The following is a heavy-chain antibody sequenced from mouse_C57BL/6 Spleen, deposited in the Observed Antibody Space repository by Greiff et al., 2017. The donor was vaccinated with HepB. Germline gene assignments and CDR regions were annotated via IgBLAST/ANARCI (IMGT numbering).Heavy chain of an antibody. V-gene: IGHV2-6-1*01. D-gene: IGHD2-2*01. CDR1: GFSLTSYG. CDR2: IWSDGST. J-gene: IGHJ4*01. Sequence: VKLQESGPGLVAPSQSLSITCTVSGFSLTSYGVHWVRQPPGKGLEWLVVIWSDGSTTYNSALKSRLSISKDNSKSQVFLKMNSLQTDDTAMYYCARHGDNGYDFYAMDYWGQGTSVTVSS. CDR3: ARHGDNGYDFYAMDY.